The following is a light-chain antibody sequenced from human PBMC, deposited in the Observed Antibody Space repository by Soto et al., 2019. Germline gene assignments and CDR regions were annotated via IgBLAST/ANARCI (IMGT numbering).Light chain of an antibody. V-gene: IGLV1-44*01. CDR2: HND. CDR1: SSNIGSNT. CDR3: SSWDGSLRGWL. Sequence: QSALTQPPSASATPGQRVTISCSGSSSNIGSNTVNWYQQVPGAAPRLLIYHNDHRPSGVPDRISGSKSGTSASLAISGLQSEDEADYYCSSWDGSLRGWLFGGGTKLTVL. J-gene: IGLJ3*02.